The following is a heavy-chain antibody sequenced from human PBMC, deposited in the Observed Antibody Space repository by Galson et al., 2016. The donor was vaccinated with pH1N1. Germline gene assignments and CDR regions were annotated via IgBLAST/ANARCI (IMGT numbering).Heavy chain of an antibody. Sequence: PALVKPTQTLTLTCTFSGFSLSTSGVGVGWIRQPPGKALEWLALIYWNDDKRYSTSLKSRLTITKDTSKNQVVLTMTNMDPVDTATYYCAHILYGDYVGWFDPWGQGTLVTVSS. CDR2: IYWNDDK. CDR3: AHILYGDYVGWFDP. CDR1: GFSLSTSGVG. V-gene: IGHV2-5*01. J-gene: IGHJ5*02. D-gene: IGHD4-17*01.